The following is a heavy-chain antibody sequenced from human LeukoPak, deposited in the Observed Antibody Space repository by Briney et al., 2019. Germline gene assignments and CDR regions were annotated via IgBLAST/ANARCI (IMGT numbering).Heavy chain of an antibody. V-gene: IGHV1-8*01. D-gene: IGHD3-10*01. Sequence: ASVMVSCKASGYTFTSYDIHWVRQASGHGLEWMGWMNPKSAHTGHAQRFQGRVTITADKSTNTVYMELNSLTSEDTAVYYCARERLYVSENVYYFDYWGQGTLVTVSS. CDR3: ARERLYVSENVYYFDY. CDR2: MNPKSAHT. J-gene: IGHJ4*02. CDR1: GYTFTSYD.